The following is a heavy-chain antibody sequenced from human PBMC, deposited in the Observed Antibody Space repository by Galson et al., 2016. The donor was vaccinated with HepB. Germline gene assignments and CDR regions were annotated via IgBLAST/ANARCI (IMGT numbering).Heavy chain of an antibody. J-gene: IGHJ4*02. Sequence: LRLSCAISGLTVGDNYMSWVRQAPGKRLEWVSIIYRSGSTFYAGSVKGRFTISRDSSHNTLYLQMNFLRAEDTAVYYCARDVAEHSSFNYFDYWGQGTLVTVSA. V-gene: IGHV3-66*01. CDR3: ARDVAEHSSFNYFDY. CDR2: IYRSGST. D-gene: IGHD6-6*01. CDR1: GLTVGDNY.